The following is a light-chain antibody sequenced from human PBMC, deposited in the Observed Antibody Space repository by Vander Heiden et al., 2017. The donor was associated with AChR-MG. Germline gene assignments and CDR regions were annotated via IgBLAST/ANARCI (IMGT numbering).Light chain of an antibody. CDR1: NIGSEI. CDR2: DDS. J-gene: IGLJ2*01. CDR3: HIWDSSSDHVL. Sequence: SAVLTQPPSVSVAPGQTARITCGGNNIGSEIVHWYQQKPGQAPMLVIFDDSDRAPGIPERISGSKTGNTATLTISRVEAGDEADYYCHIWDSSSDHVLFGGGTKLTAL. V-gene: IGLV3-21*02.